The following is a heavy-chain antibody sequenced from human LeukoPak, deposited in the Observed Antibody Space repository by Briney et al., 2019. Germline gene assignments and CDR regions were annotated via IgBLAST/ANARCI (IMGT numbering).Heavy chain of an antibody. CDR3: ARDQAETADFQH. CDR1: AYTFTGYY. V-gene: IGHV1-2*02. J-gene: IGHJ1*01. CDR2: INPNSGGT. Sequence: ASVKVSCKASAYTFTGYYMHWVRQAPGQGLEWMGWINPNSGGTNYAQKFQGRVTMTRGTSISTAYMELSRLRSDDTAVYYCARDQAETADFQHWGQGTLVTVPS. D-gene: IGHD6-25*01.